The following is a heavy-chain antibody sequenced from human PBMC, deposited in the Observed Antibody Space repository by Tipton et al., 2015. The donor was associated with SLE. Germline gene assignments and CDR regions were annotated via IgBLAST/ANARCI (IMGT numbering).Heavy chain of an antibody. CDR2: INGYGDVT. Sequence: GSLRLSCAASGFTFENHAMTWVRQAPGKGLAWVSYINGYGDVTHYADSVKGRFTVSRDNSKNTLYLQMNSLRAEDTALYYCAKCASNYGNDASDIWGQGTMVTVPS. CDR3: AKCASNYGNDASDI. J-gene: IGHJ3*02. D-gene: IGHD3-10*01. V-gene: IGHV3-23*01. CDR1: GFTFENHA.